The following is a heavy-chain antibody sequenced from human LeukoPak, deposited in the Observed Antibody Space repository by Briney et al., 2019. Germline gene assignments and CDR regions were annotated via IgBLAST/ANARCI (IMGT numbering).Heavy chain of an antibody. CDR3: ARVQGGYNHFDY. CDR1: GFTFSSYA. V-gene: IGHV1-69*04. D-gene: IGHD5-24*01. CDR2: IIPILGIA. J-gene: IGHJ4*02. Sequence: SCAASGFTFSSYAISWVRQAPGQGLEWMGRIIPILGIANYAQKFQGRVTITADKSTSTAYMELSSLRSEDTAVYYCARVQGGYNHFDYWGQGTLVTVSS.